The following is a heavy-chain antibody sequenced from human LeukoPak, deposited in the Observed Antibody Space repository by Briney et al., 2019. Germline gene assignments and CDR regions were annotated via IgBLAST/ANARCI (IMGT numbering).Heavy chain of an antibody. J-gene: IGHJ4*02. V-gene: IGHV3-66*01. CDR1: GFPVSSNY. D-gene: IGHD6-19*01. Sequence: GGSLRLSCAASGFPVSSNYMSWVRQAPGKGLECVSIIYNNNTYYADSVKGRFTISRDNSKNTLYLQMNSLRAEDTAVYYCAKVGIEQWLTQGQFFDYWGQGTLVTVPS. CDR3: AKVGIEQWLTQGQFFDY. CDR2: IYNNNT.